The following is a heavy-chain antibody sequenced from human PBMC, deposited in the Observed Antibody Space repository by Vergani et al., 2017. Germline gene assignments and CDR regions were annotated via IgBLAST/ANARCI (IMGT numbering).Heavy chain of an antibody. CDR1: GYTFTSYG. CDR3: AREQWLPIDYFDG. V-gene: IGHV1-18*04. Sequence: QVQLMQSGPVMKKPGASVKVSCKASGYTFTSYGISWVRQAPGQGLEWMGWISAHNGNTNYAQKLQGRVTMTTDTSTSTAYMELRSLRSDDTAVYYWAREQWLPIDYFDGWSQGALVTVSS. CDR2: ISAHNGNT. J-gene: IGHJ4*02. D-gene: IGHD6-19*01.